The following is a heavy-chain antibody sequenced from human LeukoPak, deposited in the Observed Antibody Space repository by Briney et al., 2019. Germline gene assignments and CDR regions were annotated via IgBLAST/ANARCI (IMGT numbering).Heavy chain of an antibody. CDR3: ARDRLYCSSTSCYIDY. Sequence: GGSLRLSCAASGFTFSGYAMNWVRQAPGKGLEWVSSISSISSYIYYADSVKGRFTISRDNAKNSLYLQMNSLRAEGTAVYYCARDRLYCSSTSCYIDYWGQGTLVTVSS. CDR1: GFTFSGYA. CDR2: ISSISSYI. J-gene: IGHJ4*02. D-gene: IGHD2-2*02. V-gene: IGHV3-21*01.